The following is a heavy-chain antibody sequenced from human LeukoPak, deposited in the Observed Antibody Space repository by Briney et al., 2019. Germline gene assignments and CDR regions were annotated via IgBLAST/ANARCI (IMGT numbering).Heavy chain of an antibody. V-gene: IGHV3-23*01. D-gene: IGHD6-13*01. CDR2: IGGGGGNT. Sequence: GGSLRLSCAASGFTFSSYAMSWLRQAPGKGLEWVAAIGGGGGNTYYADSVKGRFTISRDNSKNTLYLQMNSLRAEDTAVYYCARDLTGGAAGDPPHDYWGQGTLVTVSS. CDR3: ARDLTGGAAGDPPHDY. CDR1: GFTFSSYA. J-gene: IGHJ4*02.